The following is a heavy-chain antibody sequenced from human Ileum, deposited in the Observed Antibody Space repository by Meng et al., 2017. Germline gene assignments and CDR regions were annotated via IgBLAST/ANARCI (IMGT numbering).Heavy chain of an antibody. Sequence: ASVKVSCKASGSTFSGYYVHWVRQAPGQGLEWMGWINPNSGGASHIQKFQGRVAMTRDTSISTAYMELYRLTSDDTAVYYCARSGSASGRLYWGQGTLVTVSS. J-gene: IGHJ4*02. CDR3: ARSGSASGRLY. CDR1: GSTFSGYY. V-gene: IGHV1-2*02. D-gene: IGHD3-10*01. CDR2: INPNSGGA.